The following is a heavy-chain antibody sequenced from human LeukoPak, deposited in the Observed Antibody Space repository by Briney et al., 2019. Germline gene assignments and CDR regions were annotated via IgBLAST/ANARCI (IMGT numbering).Heavy chain of an antibody. J-gene: IGHJ4*02. V-gene: IGHV3-33*06. D-gene: IGHD1-26*01. CDR3: AKGSLVGATTPFDY. Sequence: PGRSLRLSCAASGFTFSSYGMHWVRQAPGKGLERVAVIWYDGSNKYYADSVKGRSTISRDNSKNTLYLQMNSLRAEDTAVYYCAKGSLVGATTPFDYWGQGTLVTVSS. CDR2: IWYDGSNK. CDR1: GFTFSSYG.